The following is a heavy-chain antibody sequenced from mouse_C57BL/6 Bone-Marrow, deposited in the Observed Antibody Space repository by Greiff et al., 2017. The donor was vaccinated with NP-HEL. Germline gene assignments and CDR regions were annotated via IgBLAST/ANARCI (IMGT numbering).Heavy chain of an antibody. CDR3: NSEQTESSPTYFGY. J-gene: IGHJ2*01. CDR2: IWGVGST. D-gene: IGHD1-1*01. CDR1: GFSLTSYG. Sequence: VHLVESGPGLVAPSQSLSITCTVSGFSLTSYGLDWVRQSPGKGLEWLGVIWGVGSTNYNSALKSRLIISNDNSMSQVFLYLNSLQTDDTAMYYSNSEQTESSPTYFGYRGQGTTLAV. V-gene: IGHV2-6*01.